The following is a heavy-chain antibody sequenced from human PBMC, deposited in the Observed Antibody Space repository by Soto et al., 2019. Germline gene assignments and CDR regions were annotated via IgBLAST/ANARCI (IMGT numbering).Heavy chain of an antibody. J-gene: IGHJ4*02. CDR3: ARKTTVTGGAFDD. D-gene: IGHD4-4*01. V-gene: IGHV1-69*13. CDR1: GGTFSSYA. CDR2: IIPIFGTA. Sequence: SVKVSCKATGGTFSSYAISWVRQAPGQGLEWMGGIIPIFGTANYAQKFQGRVTITADESTSTAYMELSSLRSEDTAVYYCARKTTVTGGAFDDWGQGTLFTVSS.